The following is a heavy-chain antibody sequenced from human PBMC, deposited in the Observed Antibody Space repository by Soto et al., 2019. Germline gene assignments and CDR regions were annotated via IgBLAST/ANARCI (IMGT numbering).Heavy chain of an antibody. Sequence: SETLSLTCTVSGGSISSSSYYWGWIRQPPGKGLEWIGSIYYSGSTYYNPSLKSRVTISVDTSKNQFSLKLSSVTAADTAVYYCARHRGYGSHDAFDIWGQGTMVTVSS. CDR3: ARHRGYGSHDAFDI. D-gene: IGHD3-10*01. CDR1: GGSISSSSYY. J-gene: IGHJ3*02. CDR2: IYYSGST. V-gene: IGHV4-39*01.